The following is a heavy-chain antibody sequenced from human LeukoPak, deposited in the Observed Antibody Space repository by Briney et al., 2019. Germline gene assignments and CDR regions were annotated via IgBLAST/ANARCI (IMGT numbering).Heavy chain of an antibody. Sequence: GGSLRLSCADSGFTFSSYWMSWVRQAPGKGLEWVANIKQDGSEKYYVDSVKGRFTISRDNAKNSLYLQMNSLRAEDTAVYYCARDLTATVTTRGAFNYWGQGTLVTVSS. CDR2: IKQDGSEK. CDR3: ARDLTATVTTRGAFNY. CDR1: GFTFSSYW. D-gene: IGHD4-17*01. V-gene: IGHV3-7*01. J-gene: IGHJ4*02.